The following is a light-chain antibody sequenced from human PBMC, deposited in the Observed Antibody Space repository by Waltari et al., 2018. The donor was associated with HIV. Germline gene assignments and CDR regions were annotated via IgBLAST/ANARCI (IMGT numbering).Light chain of an antibody. CDR1: QDISTS. Sequence: DIQMAQPPSNVSAFVGGTVTFTCRASQDISTSLAWYQFKLGRAPKLLIYSAFRLETGVASRFGGSGSGTEFTLTITSLQPEDFATYYCQQADSFPHTFGGGTRVAMK. V-gene: IGKV1-12*01. J-gene: IGKJ4*01. CDR3: QQADSFPHT. CDR2: SAF.